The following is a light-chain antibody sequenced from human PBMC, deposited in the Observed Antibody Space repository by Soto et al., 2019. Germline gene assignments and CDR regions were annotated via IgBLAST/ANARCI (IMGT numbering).Light chain of an antibody. Sequence: QSALTQPASVSGSPGQEITISCTGTSSDVGGYNYVSWYQQHPGKAPKLMIYEVSNRPSGVSNRFSGSKSGNTASLTISGLQAEDEADYYCSSYTSSSTRVFGGGTQLTVL. J-gene: IGLJ3*02. CDR2: EVS. CDR3: SSYTSSSTRV. V-gene: IGLV2-14*01. CDR1: SSDVGGYNY.